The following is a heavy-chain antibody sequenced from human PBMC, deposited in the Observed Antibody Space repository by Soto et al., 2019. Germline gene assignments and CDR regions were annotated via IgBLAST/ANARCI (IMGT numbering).Heavy chain of an antibody. Sequence: GGSLRLSCAASGFTFSNYAIHWVRRAPGKGLEWVVIISFDGNIKYYVDSVKGRFTISRDNSKNTLYLQMNSLRAEDTAMYYCARDRASSVTVAYFDYWGQGTLVTVSS. CDR1: GFTFSNYA. V-gene: IGHV3-30-3*01. J-gene: IGHJ4*02. CDR3: ARDRASSVTVAYFDY. D-gene: IGHD2-21*02. CDR2: ISFDGNIK.